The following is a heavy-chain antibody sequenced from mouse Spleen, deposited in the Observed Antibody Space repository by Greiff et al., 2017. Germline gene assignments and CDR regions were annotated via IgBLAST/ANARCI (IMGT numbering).Heavy chain of an antibody. V-gene: IGHV5-9-4*01. Sequence: EVKLMESGGGLVKPGGSLKLSCAASGFTFSSYAMSWVRQSPEKRLEWVAEISSGGSYTYYPDTVTGRFTISRDNAKNTLYLEMSSLRSEDTAMYYCARVSIYYYGSSYPPWFAYWGQGTLVTVSA. CDR1: GFTFSSYA. CDR2: ISSGGSYT. CDR3: ARVSIYYYGSSYPPWFAY. D-gene: IGHD1-1*01. J-gene: IGHJ3*01.